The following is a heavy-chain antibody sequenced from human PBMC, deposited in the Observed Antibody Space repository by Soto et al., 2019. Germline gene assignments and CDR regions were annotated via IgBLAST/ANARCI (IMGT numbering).Heavy chain of an antibody. CDR2: ISTYRGDP. V-gene: IGHV1-18*01. Sequence: ASVKVSCKASGYTFTNYGIGWVRQAPGQGLEWMGWISTYRGDPTYAQKPQGRVTMTTDSSTSTAYMELRSLRSDDTALYYCARFDYTKYLFDFWGQGTLVTVSS. CDR3: ARFDYTKYLFDF. D-gene: IGHD3-9*01. J-gene: IGHJ4*02. CDR1: GYTFTNYG.